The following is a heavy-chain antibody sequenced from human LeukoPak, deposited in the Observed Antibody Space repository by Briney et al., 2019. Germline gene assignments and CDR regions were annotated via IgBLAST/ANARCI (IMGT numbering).Heavy chain of an antibody. Sequence: SETLSLTCTVSGGSIRSSDYYWSWLRHPPGKGLEWIGYIYYSGSTYYNPSHKSRVTMSVDTSKNQFSLKLSSVTAADTAVYYCVRDVKFWGQGTLVTVSS. V-gene: IGHV4-30-4*01. CDR1: GGSIRSSDYY. D-gene: IGHD3-16*02. CDR3: VRDVKF. J-gene: IGHJ4*02. CDR2: IYYSGST.